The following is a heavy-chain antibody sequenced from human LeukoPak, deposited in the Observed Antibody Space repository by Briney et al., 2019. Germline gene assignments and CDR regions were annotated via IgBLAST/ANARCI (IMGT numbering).Heavy chain of an antibody. CDR3: ARLTRDGYTTF. J-gene: IGHJ4*02. CDR1: GGSISTYH. D-gene: IGHD5-24*01. Sequence: SETLSLTCTISGGSISTYHWSWIRQPPEKGLERIGYIYKGSTNYNPSLKSRVTISVVTSKNQFSLKLRSVTAADTAVYYCARLTRDGYTTFWGQGTLVTVSS. CDR2: IYKGST. V-gene: IGHV4-59*01.